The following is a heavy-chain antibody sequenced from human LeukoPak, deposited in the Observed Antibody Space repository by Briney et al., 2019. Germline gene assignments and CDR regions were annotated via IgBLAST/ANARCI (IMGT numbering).Heavy chain of an antibody. Sequence: ASVKVSCKASGYTFTSYAMNWVRQAPGQGLEWMGWINTNTGNPTYAQCFTGRFVFSLDTSVSTAYLQISGLKTEDIAMYYCARVSRSRGEWLFDNWGQGTLVTVSS. J-gene: IGHJ4*02. D-gene: IGHD3-3*01. V-gene: IGHV7-4-1*02. CDR1: GYTFTSYA. CDR2: INTNTGNP. CDR3: ARVSRSRGEWLFDN.